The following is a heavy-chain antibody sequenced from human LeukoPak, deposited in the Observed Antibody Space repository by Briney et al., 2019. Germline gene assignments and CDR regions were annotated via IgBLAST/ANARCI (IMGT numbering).Heavy chain of an antibody. CDR3: ARRYRGHYYHMDV. CDR1: GYSISSGYY. D-gene: IGHD1-26*01. J-gene: IGHJ6*03. V-gene: IGHV4-38-2*02. Sequence: SETLSLTCTVSGYSISSGYYWGWIRQPPGKGLEWIGNIFYSGSTYYSPSLKRRVTISLDTSRNQFSLKLSSVTAADAAVYYCARRYRGHYYHMDVWGKGTTVTVSS. CDR2: IFYSGST.